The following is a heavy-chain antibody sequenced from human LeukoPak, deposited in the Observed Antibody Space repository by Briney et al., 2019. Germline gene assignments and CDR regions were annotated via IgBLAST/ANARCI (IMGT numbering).Heavy chain of an antibody. CDR2: ISGSGGNT. D-gene: IGHD6-13*01. Sequence: ETLSLTCSVSGGSISSYYWSWVRQPPGKGLNWVSSISGSGGNTFYADSVTGRFTISRDNSKDTLYLQMNSLRAEDTAVYYCARDWPSEWQHLPDYDAVDIWGQGTMVTVSS. CDR1: GGSISSYY. CDR3: ARDWPSEWQHLPDYDAVDI. V-gene: IGHV3-23*01. J-gene: IGHJ3*02.